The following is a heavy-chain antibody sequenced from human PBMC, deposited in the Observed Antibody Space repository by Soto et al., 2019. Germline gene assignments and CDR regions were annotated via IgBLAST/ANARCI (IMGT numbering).Heavy chain of an antibody. D-gene: IGHD4-4*01. Sequence: GGSLRLSCAASGFTFSTYSMNWVRQAPGKGLERVSSISGSGNYTHYADFLRGRFTISRDDAKTSLYLQMNSLRAEDTAVYYCAREGINNYNEYYFDSWGQGTVVTVSS. V-gene: IGHV3-21*01. CDR1: GFTFSTYS. CDR3: AREGINNYNEYYFDS. J-gene: IGHJ4*02. CDR2: ISGSGNYT.